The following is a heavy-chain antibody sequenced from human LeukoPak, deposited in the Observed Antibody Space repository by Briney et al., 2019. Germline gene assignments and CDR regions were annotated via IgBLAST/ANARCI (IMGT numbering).Heavy chain of an antibody. V-gene: IGHV3-15*01. J-gene: IGHJ3*01. CDR1: GFPFSNAW. Sequence: GGSLRLSCAASGFPFSNAWMSWVRQAPGKGLERVSRSKSRGDGGTTDYAAPVKGRFTISRDDSKNTLYLQMHSLKTEDTAVYYCTAGDLDAFDVWGQGTMVLVSS. CDR2: SKSRGDGGTT. CDR3: TAGDLDAFDV. D-gene: IGHD7-27*01.